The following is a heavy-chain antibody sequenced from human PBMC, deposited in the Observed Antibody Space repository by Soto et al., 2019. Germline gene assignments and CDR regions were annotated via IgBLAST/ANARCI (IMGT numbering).Heavy chain of an antibody. D-gene: IGHD5-18*01. CDR3: ARGSGYSYGPIDY. Sequence: LSLTCTVSGGSISGGGFYWTWIRHYPGEGLEWIGCIYYSGTTHYNPSLKSRITISIDPSNNRFSLQVRSVTAADTAVYYCARGSGYSYGPIDYWGQGTLVTVSS. V-gene: IGHV4-31*03. J-gene: IGHJ4*02. CDR2: IYYSGTT. CDR1: GGSISGGGFY.